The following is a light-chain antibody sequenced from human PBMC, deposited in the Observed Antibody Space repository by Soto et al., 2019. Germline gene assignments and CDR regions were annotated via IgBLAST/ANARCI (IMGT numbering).Light chain of an antibody. Sequence: NFMLTQPHSVSESPGKTVTISCTRSGGGIASNYVQWYQQRPGSAPTTVMYYDIQRPSGVPDRFSGSIESSSNSASLTISGLKTEDEADYYCQYYDSSNQVFGGGTKLTVL. CDR1: GGGIASNY. CDR3: QYYDSSNQV. J-gene: IGLJ2*01. V-gene: IGLV6-57*04. CDR2: YDI.